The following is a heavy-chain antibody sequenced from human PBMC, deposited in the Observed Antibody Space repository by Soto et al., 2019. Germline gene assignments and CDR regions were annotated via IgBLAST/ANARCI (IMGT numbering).Heavy chain of an antibody. Sequence: QVQLVQSGAEVKKPGSSVKVSCKASGGTFSSYAISWVRQAPGQGLEWMGGIIPIFGTANYAQKFQGRVTNTADKSTNTAYMELSSLRSENTAVYYCAVGRPYYDSSGYGDYYGMDVWGQGTTFTVSS. CDR1: GGTFSSYA. V-gene: IGHV1-69*06. CDR2: IIPIFGTA. CDR3: AVGRPYYDSSGYGDYYGMDV. D-gene: IGHD3-22*01. J-gene: IGHJ6*02.